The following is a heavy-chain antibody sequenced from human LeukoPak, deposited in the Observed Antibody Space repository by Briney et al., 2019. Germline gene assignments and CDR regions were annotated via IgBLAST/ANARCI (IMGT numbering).Heavy chain of an antibody. V-gene: IGHV4-4*07. CDR1: GGSISSYY. CDR2: IYTSGST. CDR3: AREPGYSSSWRHFYYYYYYMYV. J-gene: IGHJ6*03. Sequence: SETLSLTCTVSGGSISSYYWSWIRQPAGKGLEWIGRIYTSGSTNYNPSLKSRVTISVDTSKNQFSLKLSSVTAADTAVYYCAREPGYSSSWRHFYYYYYYMYVWGKGTTVTISS. D-gene: IGHD6-13*01.